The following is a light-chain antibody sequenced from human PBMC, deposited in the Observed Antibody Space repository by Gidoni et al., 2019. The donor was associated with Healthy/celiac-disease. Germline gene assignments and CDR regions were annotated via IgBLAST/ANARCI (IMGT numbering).Light chain of an antibody. Sequence: QSALTQPASVSGSPGQSITISCTGTSSAVGGSNYVSWYQQHPGKAPKLMIYEVSNRTSGVSNRFSGSKSGNTASLTISGLQAEDEADYYCSSYTSSSIPVFGGGTKLTVL. J-gene: IGLJ2*01. CDR3: SSYTSSSIPV. CDR2: EVS. V-gene: IGLV2-14*01. CDR1: SSAVGGSNY.